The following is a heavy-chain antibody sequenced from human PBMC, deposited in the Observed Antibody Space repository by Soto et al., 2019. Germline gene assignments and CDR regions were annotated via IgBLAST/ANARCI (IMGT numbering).Heavy chain of an antibody. Sequence: ASVKVSCKASGYTFTSYGISWVRQAPGQGLEWMGWISAYNGNTNYAQKLQGRVTMTTDTSTSTAYMELRSLRSDDTAVYYCARVNGYCSGTSCYRDHVTFDYWGQGTLVTVSS. D-gene: IGHD2-2*02. CDR3: ARVNGYCSGTSCYRDHVTFDY. J-gene: IGHJ4*02. V-gene: IGHV1-18*04. CDR1: GYTFTSYG. CDR2: ISAYNGNT.